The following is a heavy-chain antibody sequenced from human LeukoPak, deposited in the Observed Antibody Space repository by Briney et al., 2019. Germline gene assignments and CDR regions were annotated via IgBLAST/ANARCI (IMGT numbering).Heavy chain of an antibody. CDR1: GFTFTRFNM. V-gene: IGHV4-4*02. CDR2: IYRTGST. Sequence: MTGGSLRLSCAASGFTFTRFNMNWVRQPPGKGLEWIGEIYRTGSTNYNPSLRSRVTISVDKSKNQFSLKVNSVTAADTAVYYCVRALGTWGSEFDYWGQGTLVTVSS. J-gene: IGHJ4*02. D-gene: IGHD7-27*01. CDR3: VRALGTWGSEFDY.